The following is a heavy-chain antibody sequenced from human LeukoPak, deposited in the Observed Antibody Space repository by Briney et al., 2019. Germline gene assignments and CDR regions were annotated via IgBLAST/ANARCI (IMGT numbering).Heavy chain of an antibody. CDR1: GGSISSGGYS. CDR2: IYHSGST. D-gene: IGHD4-23*01. V-gene: IGHV4-30-2*01. J-gene: IGHJ4*02. Sequence: SQTLSLTCAVSGGSISSGGYSWGWIRQPPGKGLEWIGYIYHSGSTYYNPSLKSRVTISVDRSKNQFSLKLSSVTAADTAVYYCARGGNRDLGVDYWGQGTLVTVSS. CDR3: ARGGNRDLGVDY.